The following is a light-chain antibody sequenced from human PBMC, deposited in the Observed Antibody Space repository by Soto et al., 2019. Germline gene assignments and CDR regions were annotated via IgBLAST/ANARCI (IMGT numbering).Light chain of an antibody. CDR3: LQDHDYPRT. J-gene: IGKJ1*01. Sequence: AIQMTQSPTSLSASVGDRVIITCRASQGISNDLGWYQQKPGKAPKFLIYSATSTQSGVPSTFSGSGFGTDFTLTISSLQPEDFATYYCLQDHDYPRTFGQGTKVEF. CDR1: QGISND. V-gene: IGKV1-6*01. CDR2: SAT.